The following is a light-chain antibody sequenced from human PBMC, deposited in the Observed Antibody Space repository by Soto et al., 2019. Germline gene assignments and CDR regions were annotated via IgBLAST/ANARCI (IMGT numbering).Light chain of an antibody. CDR1: NIGSKS. CDR2: RDT. V-gene: IGLV3-9*01. J-gene: IGLJ2*01. CDR3: QVGDSITVV. Sequence: SYELTQPLSVSVALGQTARITCGGNNIGSKSVHWYQQKPGQAPVLVIYRDTNRPSGIPERISGSNSGNTGTLTISRAQAGDEADYYCQVGDSITVVFGGGSKLSVL.